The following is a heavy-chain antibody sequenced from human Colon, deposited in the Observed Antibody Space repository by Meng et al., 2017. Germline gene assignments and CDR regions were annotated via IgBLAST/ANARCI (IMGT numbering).Heavy chain of an antibody. D-gene: IGHD3-16*01. V-gene: IGHV4-30-2*06. CDR1: GVSVTTTLSS. Sequence: QLQLQESGSRLVKPSQTLSLTCAVSGVSVTTTLSSWSWIRQSPGKGLEWIGNIYDNGYTYYSPSLRSRVTISVDRSNNQFSLNLNSVTAADTAVYFCARGYRGSTYFAYWGQGILVTVSS. CDR2: IYDNGYT. J-gene: IGHJ4*02. CDR3: ARGYRGSTYFAY.